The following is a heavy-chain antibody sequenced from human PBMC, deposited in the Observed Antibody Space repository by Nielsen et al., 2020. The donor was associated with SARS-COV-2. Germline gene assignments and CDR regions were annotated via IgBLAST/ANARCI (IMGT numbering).Heavy chain of an antibody. CDR3: ARDQDGGAATSNFYFDP. J-gene: IGHJ2*01. Sequence: GESLKISCAASGFRFTSYSMNWVRQAPGKGLEWVASITMSGRYMYYADSLRGRFTVSRDNAENSLFLQMSSLRDEDTAVYYCARDQDGGAATSNFYFDPWGRGTLVIVSS. V-gene: IGHV3-21*01. CDR1: GFRFTSYS. D-gene: IGHD6-25*01. CDR2: ITMSGRYM.